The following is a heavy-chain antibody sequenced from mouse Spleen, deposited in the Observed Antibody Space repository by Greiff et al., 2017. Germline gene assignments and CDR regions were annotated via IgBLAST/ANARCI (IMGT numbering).Heavy chain of an antibody. CDR2: IYPGDGDT. V-gene: IGHV1-82*01. CDR1: GYAFSSSW. CDR3: ARGGYYVVDY. D-gene: IGHD2-3*01. J-gene: IGHJ2*01. Sequence: VQLQQSGPELVKPGASVKISCKASGYAFSSSWMNWVKQRPGKGLEWIGRIYPGDGDTNYNGKFKGKATLTADKSSSTAYMQLSSLTSEDSAVYFCARGGYYVVDYWGQGTTLTVSS.